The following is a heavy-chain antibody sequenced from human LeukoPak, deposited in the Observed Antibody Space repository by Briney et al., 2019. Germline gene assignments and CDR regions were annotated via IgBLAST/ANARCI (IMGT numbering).Heavy chain of an antibody. V-gene: IGHV4-59*01. Sequence: SETLSLTCTVSGGSISNYYWSWIRQPPGMGLEWIAYIDYRGSTTYNPSLKSRVTISVDTSRNQFSLKLSSVTAADTAVYYCARDLRYGMDVWGQGTTVTVSS. CDR1: GGSISNYY. J-gene: IGHJ6*02. CDR3: ARDLRYGMDV. CDR2: IDYRGST.